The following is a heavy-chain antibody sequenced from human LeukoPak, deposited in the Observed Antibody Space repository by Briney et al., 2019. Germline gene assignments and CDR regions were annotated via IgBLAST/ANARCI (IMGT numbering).Heavy chain of an antibody. Sequence: SETLSLTCTVSGGSISSSSYYWGWIRQPPGKGLEWIGSIYYSGSTYYNPSLKSRVTISVDTSKNQFSLKLSSVTAADTAVYYCARRGDDILAEYYFDYWGQGTLVTVSS. CDR2: IYYSGST. J-gene: IGHJ4*02. CDR1: GGSISSSSYY. D-gene: IGHD3-9*01. V-gene: IGHV4-39*01. CDR3: ARRGDDILAEYYFDY.